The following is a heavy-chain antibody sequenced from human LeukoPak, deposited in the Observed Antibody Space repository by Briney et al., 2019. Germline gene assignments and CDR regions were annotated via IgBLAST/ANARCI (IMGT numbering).Heavy chain of an antibody. V-gene: IGHV4-4*07. Sequence: PSETLSLTCTVSGGSISSYYWSWIRQPAGKGLEWIGRIYTSGSTNYNPSLKSRVTMSVDTSKNQFSLKLSSVTAADTAVYYCARDHYYGSTKGPYYFHYWGQGTLVTVSS. CDR3: ARDHYYGSTKGPYYFHY. J-gene: IGHJ4*02. CDR1: GGSISSYY. CDR2: IYTSGST. D-gene: IGHD3-10*01.